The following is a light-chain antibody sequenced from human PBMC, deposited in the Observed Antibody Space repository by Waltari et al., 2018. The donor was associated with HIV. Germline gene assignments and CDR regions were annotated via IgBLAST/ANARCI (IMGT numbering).Light chain of an antibody. CDR3: LLSFNGVVV. Sequence: QAVVTQEPLLTVSPGGTVTLTCASSTGAVTSGNCPYWFQRRPGQAPKTLLYDTSNRHSWTPALFAGSLLGGKAALTLSGAQFEDEADYFCLLSFNGVVVFGGGTSLTVL. V-gene: IGLV7-46*01. CDR1: TGAVTSGNC. J-gene: IGLJ2*01. CDR2: DTS.